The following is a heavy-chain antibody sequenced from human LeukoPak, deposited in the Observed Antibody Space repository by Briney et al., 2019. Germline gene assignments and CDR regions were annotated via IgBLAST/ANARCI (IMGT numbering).Heavy chain of an antibody. CDR2: ISYDGSDE. V-gene: IGHV3-30*04. Sequence: GGSLRLSCVASGLAFSSYSMHWVRRAPGKGLEWVGVISYDGSDEYYTDSVKGRFTISRDNSKNTVYLQMNSLRADDTAVYYCARDFTPEWFDIHWGQGTLVTVS. CDR1: GLAFSSYS. CDR3: ARDFTPEWFDIH. J-gene: IGHJ4*02. D-gene: IGHD3-3*01.